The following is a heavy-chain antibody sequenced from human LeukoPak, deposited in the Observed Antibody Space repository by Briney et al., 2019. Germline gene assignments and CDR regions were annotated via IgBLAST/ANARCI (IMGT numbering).Heavy chain of an antibody. CDR2: IYYSGST. J-gene: IGHJ4*02. D-gene: IGHD3-9*01. CDR1: GGSISSYY. Sequence: SETLSLTCTVSGGSISSYYWSWIRQPPGKGLGWIGYIYYSGSTNYNPSLKSRVTISVDTSKNQFSLKLSSVTAADTAVYYCASGDVLRYFDWDYWGQGTLVTVSS. CDR3: ASGDVLRYFDWDY. V-gene: IGHV4-59*01.